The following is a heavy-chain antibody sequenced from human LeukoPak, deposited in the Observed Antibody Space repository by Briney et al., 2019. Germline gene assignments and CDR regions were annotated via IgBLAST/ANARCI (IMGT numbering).Heavy chain of an antibody. D-gene: IGHD5-18*01. Sequence: ASVKVSCKASGYTFTGYYMHWVRQAPGQGLEWMGWINPNSGGTNYAQKFQGRVTMTRDTSISTAYMELSRLRSDDTAVYHCARNGGYRYGSTFDYWGQGTLVTVSS. CDR2: INPNSGGT. J-gene: IGHJ4*02. V-gene: IGHV1-2*02. CDR3: ARNGGYRYGSTFDY. CDR1: GYTFTGYY.